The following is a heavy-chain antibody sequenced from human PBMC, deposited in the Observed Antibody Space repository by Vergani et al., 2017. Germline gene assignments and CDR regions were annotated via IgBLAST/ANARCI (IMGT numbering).Heavy chain of an antibody. J-gene: IGHJ3*02. CDR2: ISAYNGNT. CDR1: GYTFTSYG. Sequence: QAQLGQSDSEVKKPGASVKVSCKASGYTFTSYGISWVRQAPGQGLEWMGWISAYNGNTNYAQKLQGRVTMTTDTSTSTAYMELRSLRSDDTAVYYCARGRYFDWNGYAFDIWGQGTMVTVSS. D-gene: IGHD3-9*01. V-gene: IGHV1-18*01. CDR3: ARGRYFDWNGYAFDI.